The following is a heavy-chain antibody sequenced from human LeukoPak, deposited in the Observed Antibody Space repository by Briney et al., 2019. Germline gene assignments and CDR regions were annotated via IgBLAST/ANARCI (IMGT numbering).Heavy chain of an antibody. CDR3: AKLSGSSGSPSNWFEV. D-gene: IGHD3-10*01. CDR2: IGGSGSST. J-gene: IGHJ5*02. CDR1: GFTFNTYA. Sequence: GGSLRLSCAASGFTFNTYAMSWVRQAPGKGLEWVSGIGGSGSSTYYAESVKGRFTISRDNSKNTLYLQMNSLRAEDTAVYNCAKLSGSSGSPSNWFEVWGQGTLVTVSS. V-gene: IGHV3-23*01.